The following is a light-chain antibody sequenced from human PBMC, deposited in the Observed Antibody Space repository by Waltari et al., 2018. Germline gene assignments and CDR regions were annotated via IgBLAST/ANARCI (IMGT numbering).Light chain of an antibody. V-gene: IGLV3-21*03. Sequence: SYVLTQPPSVSVAPGKTARITCGGNNIGSKSVHWYQQKPGQASLLVVYDDSDRPSGIPDRFTGSNAGNTATLTISRVEAGDEADYYCQVWDSSSDVVFGGGTKLTVL. CDR1: NIGSKS. J-gene: IGLJ2*01. CDR3: QVWDSSSDVV. CDR2: DDS.